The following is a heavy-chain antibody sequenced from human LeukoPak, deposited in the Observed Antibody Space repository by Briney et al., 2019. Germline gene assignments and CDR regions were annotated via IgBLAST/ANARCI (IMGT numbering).Heavy chain of an antibody. V-gene: IGHV3-11*01. CDR1: GFIFSSYS. CDR3: ARDIFDYYMDV. D-gene: IGHD3-3*02. Sequence: GGSLRLSCAVSGFIFSSYSMSWVRQAPGKGLEWGSYITSIGSTIYYADSVKGRFTISRDNAKNSLYLQMNGLRAEDTAVYYCARDIFDYYMDVWGKGTTVTVSS. CDR2: ITSIGSTI. J-gene: IGHJ6*03.